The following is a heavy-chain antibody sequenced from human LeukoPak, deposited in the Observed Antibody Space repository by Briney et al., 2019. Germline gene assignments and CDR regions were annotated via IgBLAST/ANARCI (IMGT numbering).Heavy chain of an antibody. J-gene: IGHJ5*02. Sequence: SQTLSLTCAISGDSVSSNSAAWNWIRQSPSRGLEWLGRTYYRSKWYNDYAVSVKSRITINPDTSKNQFSLKLSSVTAADTAVYYCARVAGTSLAFDPWGQGTLVTVSS. V-gene: IGHV6-1*01. CDR3: ARVAGTSLAFDP. D-gene: IGHD6-19*01. CDR1: GDSVSSNSAA. CDR2: TYYRSKWYN.